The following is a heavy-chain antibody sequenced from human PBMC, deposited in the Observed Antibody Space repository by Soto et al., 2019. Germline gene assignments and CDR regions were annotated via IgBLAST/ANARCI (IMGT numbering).Heavy chain of an antibody. CDR1: GFPFRSDG. J-gene: IGHJ3*02. Sequence: QGQLVESGGGVVQPGRSLRLSCARSGFPFRSDGMHWVRQAPGKGLEWVAVIWYDGTTKYYADSVEGRFTISRDNSKNTLFLQMNSLRAEDTAVYHCARDLSRPGNYKNDAFHIWGQGTMVTVSS. CDR3: ARDLSRPGNYKNDAFHI. D-gene: IGHD3-10*01. CDR2: IWYDGTTK. V-gene: IGHV3-33*01.